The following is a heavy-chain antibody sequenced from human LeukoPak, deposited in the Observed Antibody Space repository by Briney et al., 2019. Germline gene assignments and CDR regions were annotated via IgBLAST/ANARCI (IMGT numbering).Heavy chain of an antibody. D-gene: IGHD3-10*01. V-gene: IGHV3-74*01. CDR3: AREYYYGSGSYGY. CDR1: GFTFSSYW. J-gene: IGHJ4*02. Sequence: PGGSLRLSCAASGFTFSSYWMHWVRQAPGKGLVWVSRINSDGSSTSYADSVKGRFAISRDNAKNTLYLQLNSLRAEDTAVYYCAREYYYGSGSYGYWGQGTLVTVSS. CDR2: INSDGSST.